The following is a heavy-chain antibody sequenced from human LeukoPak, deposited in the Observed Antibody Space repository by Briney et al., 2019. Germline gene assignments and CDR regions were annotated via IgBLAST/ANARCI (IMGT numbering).Heavy chain of an antibody. CDR2: IQSDGNEK. Sequence: GGSLRLSCGASGFTFRDYWMSWVRQAPGEGLEWVANIQSDGNEKNYIDSVQGRFTISRDNAKTSLYLQMNSLRAEDTAVYYCARDSAVATYYGVDVWGQGTTVTVSS. V-gene: IGHV3-7*01. CDR3: ARDSAVATYYGVDV. CDR1: GFTFRDYW. J-gene: IGHJ6*02. D-gene: IGHD6-19*01.